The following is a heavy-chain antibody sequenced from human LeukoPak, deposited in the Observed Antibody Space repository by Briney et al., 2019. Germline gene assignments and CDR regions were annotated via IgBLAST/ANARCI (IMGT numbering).Heavy chain of an antibody. CDR2: ISAYNGNT. CDR3: ASIAYSSGWYDFDY. D-gene: IGHD6-19*01. CDR1: GYTFTIYG. Sequence: GASVTVSFKASGYTFTIYGISWVRQAPGQGLEWMGWISAYNGNTNYAQKLQGRVTMTTDTSTSTAYMELRSLRSDDTAVYYCASIAYSSGWYDFDYWGQGTLVTVSS. V-gene: IGHV1-18*01. J-gene: IGHJ4*02.